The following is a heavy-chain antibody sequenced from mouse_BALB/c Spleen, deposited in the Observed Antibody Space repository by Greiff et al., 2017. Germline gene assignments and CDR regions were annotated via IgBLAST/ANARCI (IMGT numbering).Heavy chain of an antibody. J-gene: IGHJ2*01. CDR1: GDSITSGY. Sequence: EVKVEESGPSLVKPSQTLSLTCSVTGDSITSGYWNWIRKFPGNKLEYMGYISYSGSTYYNPSLKSRISITRDTSKNQYYLQLNSVTTEDTATYYCARRAIYYGSLDYWGQGTTLTVSA. D-gene: IGHD1-1*01. CDR2: ISYSGST. CDR3: ARRAIYYGSLDY. V-gene: IGHV3-8*02.